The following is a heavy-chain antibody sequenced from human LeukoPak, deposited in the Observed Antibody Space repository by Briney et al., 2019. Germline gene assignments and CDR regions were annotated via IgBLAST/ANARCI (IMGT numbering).Heavy chain of an antibody. D-gene: IGHD2-2*01. CDR2: INAGNGNT. V-gene: IGHV1-3*01. CDR3: ARTSGIVVVPAAINAWTSFDY. CDR1: GYTFTSYA. Sequence: GASVKVSCKASGYTFTSYAMHWVRQAPGQRLEWMGWINAGNGNTKYSQKFQGRVTITRDTSASTAYMELSSLRSEDTAVYYCARTSGIVVVPAAINAWTSFDYWGQGTLVTVSS. J-gene: IGHJ4*02.